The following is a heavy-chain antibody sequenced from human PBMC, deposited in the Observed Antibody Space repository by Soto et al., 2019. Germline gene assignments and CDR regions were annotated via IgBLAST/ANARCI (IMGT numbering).Heavy chain of an antibody. D-gene: IGHD2-2*01. Sequence: AETLSLTCAVSGGSISSSNWWSWIRQPPVEGLERIGEIYHSGSTNYNPSLKSRVTISVDKCKNQFSLQLSSVTAADTVVYYCARLTELGYCSSTSCSNWFDPWGQGTLVTVSS. J-gene: IGHJ5*02. CDR1: GGSISSSNW. CDR2: IYHSGST. V-gene: IGHV4-4*02. CDR3: ARLTELGYCSSTSCSNWFDP.